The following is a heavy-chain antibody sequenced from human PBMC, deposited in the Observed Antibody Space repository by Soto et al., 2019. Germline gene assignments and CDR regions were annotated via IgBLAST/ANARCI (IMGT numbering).Heavy chain of an antibody. CDR3: ARLRSGWYYYYYGMDV. J-gene: IGHJ6*02. Sequence: GESLKISCKGSGYSLTSYWISWVRQMPGKGLEWMGRIDPSDSYTNYSPSFQGHVTISADKSISTAYLQWSSLKASDTAMYYCARLRSGWYYYYYGMDVWGQGTTVTSP. CDR2: IDPSDSYT. V-gene: IGHV5-10-1*01. CDR1: GYSLTSYW. D-gene: IGHD6-19*01.